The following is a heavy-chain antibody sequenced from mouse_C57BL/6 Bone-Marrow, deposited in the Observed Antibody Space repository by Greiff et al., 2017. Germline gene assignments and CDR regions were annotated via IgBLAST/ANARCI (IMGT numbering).Heavy chain of an antibody. CDR1: GYTFTGYT. J-gene: IGHJ2*01. CDR2: INPSSGYT. Sequence: QVQLQQSGAELARPGASVKMSCKASGYTFTGYTMHWVKQRPGQGLEWIGYINPSSGYTKYNQKFKDKATLTADKSSSTAYMQLSSLTSEDSAVYYCARTTTVVPYYFDYWGQGTTLTVSS. CDR3: ARTTTVVPYYFDY. V-gene: IGHV1-4*01. D-gene: IGHD1-1*01.